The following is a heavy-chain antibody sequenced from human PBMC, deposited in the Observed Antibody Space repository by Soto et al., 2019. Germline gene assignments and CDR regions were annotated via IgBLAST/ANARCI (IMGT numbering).Heavy chain of an antibody. J-gene: IGHJ4*02. CDR2: ISYVGSNK. D-gene: IGHD5-12*01. CDR1: GFTFSSYG. CDR3: AKEIEMATTPGFDY. V-gene: IGHV3-30*18. Sequence: QVQLVESGGGVVQPGRSLRLSCAASGFTFSSYGMHWVRQAPGKGLEWVAVISYVGSNKYYADSVKGRFTISRDNSKNTLYLQMNSLRAEDTAVYYCAKEIEMATTPGFDYWGQGTLVTVSS.